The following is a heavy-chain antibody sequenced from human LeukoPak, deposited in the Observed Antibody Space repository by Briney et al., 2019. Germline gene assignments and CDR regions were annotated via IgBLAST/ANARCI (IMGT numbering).Heavy chain of an antibody. V-gene: IGHV3-21*01. J-gene: IGHJ6*02. Sequence: GGSLRLSCLASGFSFNSYTMNWVREAPGKGLEWVSTISPVSSYTWYAESVKGRFTITRDNPKNSLYLQMDSLRAEDTAVYYCVRDVSRRIGMDVWGQGTTVSVSS. CDR2: ISPVSSYT. CDR3: VRDVSRRIGMDV. CDR1: GFSFNSYT. D-gene: IGHD2/OR15-2a*01.